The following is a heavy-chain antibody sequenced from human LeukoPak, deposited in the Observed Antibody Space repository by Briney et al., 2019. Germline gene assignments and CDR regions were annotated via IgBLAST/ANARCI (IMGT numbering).Heavy chain of an antibody. CDR3: ARGREGSGYDF. Sequence: GGSLRLSCAASGFTFNTYWMNWVRQAPGKGLEWVATIKEDGTDKYYVDSVKGRFDISRDNAKNSLYLQMNSLRAEDTAVYYCARGREGSGYDFWGQGTLVTVSS. CDR1: GFTFNTYW. CDR2: IKEDGTDK. V-gene: IGHV3-7*02. J-gene: IGHJ4*02. D-gene: IGHD5-12*01.